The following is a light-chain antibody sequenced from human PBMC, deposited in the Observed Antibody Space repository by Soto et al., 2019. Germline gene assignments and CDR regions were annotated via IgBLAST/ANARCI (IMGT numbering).Light chain of an antibody. CDR2: DVN. CDR1: SSDVGAYNY. J-gene: IGLJ1*01. CDR3: CSYTTTDIYV. V-gene: IGLV2-14*03. Sequence: QSALTQPASVSGSPGQSIVISCTGTSSDVGAYNYVSWYQQYPGKVPKLMIYDVNNRPSGVSNRLSGSKSGNTASLTISGLQAEDEADYYCCSYTTTDIYVFATGTKVTVL.